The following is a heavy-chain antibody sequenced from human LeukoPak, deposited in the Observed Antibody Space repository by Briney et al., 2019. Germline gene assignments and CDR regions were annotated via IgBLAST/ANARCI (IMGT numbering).Heavy chain of an antibody. CDR1: DFPFIGYT. J-gene: IGHJ6*03. CDR3: ARGSEWQQQLTGPPRGHYFYYMDV. V-gene: IGHV3-53*01. D-gene: IGHD6-13*01. CDR2: IYSGGST. Sequence: GGSLRLSCAASDFPFIGYTMHWVRQAPGKGLEWVSVIYSGGSTYYADSVKGRFTISRDNSKNTLYLQMNSLRAEDTAVYYCARGSEWQQQLTGPPRGHYFYYMDVWGKGTTVTISS.